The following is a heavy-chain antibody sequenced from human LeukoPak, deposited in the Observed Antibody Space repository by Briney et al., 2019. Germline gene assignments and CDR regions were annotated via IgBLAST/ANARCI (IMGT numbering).Heavy chain of an antibody. CDR3: AKDRRGYYDSSGYYSDY. D-gene: IGHD3-22*01. Sequence: GGSLRLSCAASGFTFSSYGMHWVRQAPGKGLEWVAFIRYDGSNKYYADSVKGRFTISRDNSKNTLYLQMNSLRAEDTAVYYCAKDRRGYYDSSGYYSDYWGQGTLVTVSS. CDR1: GFTFSSYG. J-gene: IGHJ4*02. CDR2: IRYDGSNK. V-gene: IGHV3-30*02.